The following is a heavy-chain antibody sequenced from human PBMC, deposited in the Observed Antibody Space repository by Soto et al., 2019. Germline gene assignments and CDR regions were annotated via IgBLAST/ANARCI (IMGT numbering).Heavy chain of an antibody. Sequence: EVQLLESGGGLVQPGGSLRLSCAASGFTVSSYAMSWVRQAPGKGLEWVSVISGSGSTYSADSVKGRFTISRDSSKNTVYLQMNSLRVADTAVYYCAKALRFTFTTGYYMNFWGRGTTVTVSS. D-gene: IGHD3-16*01. V-gene: IGHV3-23*01. CDR1: GFTVSSYA. J-gene: IGHJ6*03. CDR3: AKALRFTFTTGYYMNF. CDR2: ISGSGST.